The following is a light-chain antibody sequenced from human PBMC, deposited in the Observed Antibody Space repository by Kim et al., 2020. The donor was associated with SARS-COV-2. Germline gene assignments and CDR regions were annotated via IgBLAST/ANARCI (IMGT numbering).Light chain of an antibody. J-gene: IGLJ2*01. CDR2: EVS. CDR1: SSDVGGYNY. V-gene: IGLV2-14*01. Sequence: QSALTQPASVSGSPGQSITISCTGTSSDVGGYNYVSWYQQHPGKAPKFMIYEVSNRPSRVSNRFSGSKSGNTASLTISGLQAEDEADYYCSSYTSSGTLVFGGGTQLTVL. CDR3: SSYTSSGTLV.